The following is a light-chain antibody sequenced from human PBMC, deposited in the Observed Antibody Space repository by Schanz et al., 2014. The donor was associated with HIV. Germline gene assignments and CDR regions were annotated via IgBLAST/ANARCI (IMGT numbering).Light chain of an antibody. J-gene: IGLJ1*01. Sequence: QSALTQSASVSGSPGQSITISCTGTISDVGSYNLVSWYQQHPGRAPRLLVYDVTYRPSGVSNRFSGSKSGNTASLTISGLQPEDEADYYCNSYSHSNTYVFGSGTKLTVL. V-gene: IGLV2-14*02. CDR3: NSYSHSNTYV. CDR1: ISDVGSYNL. CDR2: DVT.